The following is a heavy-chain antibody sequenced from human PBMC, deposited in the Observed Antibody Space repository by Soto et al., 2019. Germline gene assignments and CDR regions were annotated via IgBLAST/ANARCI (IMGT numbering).Heavy chain of an antibody. CDR3: AREDLGYCSSTSCYDYPYFDY. CDR2: INAGNGNT. J-gene: IGHJ4*02. Sequence: ASVKVSCKASGYTFTSYAMHWVRQAPGQRLEWMGWINAGNGNTKYSQKFQGRVTITRDTSASTAYMELSSLRSEDTAVYYCAREDLGYCSSTSCYDYPYFDYWGQGTLVTVSS. CDR1: GYTFTSYA. D-gene: IGHD2-2*01. V-gene: IGHV1-3*01.